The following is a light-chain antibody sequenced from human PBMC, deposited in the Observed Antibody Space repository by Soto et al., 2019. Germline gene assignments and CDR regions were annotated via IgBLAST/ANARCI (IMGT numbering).Light chain of an antibody. Sequence: IVLTQSPATLSVSPGERVTLSCRASQSLHIFLSWYQQRPGQAPRPLIYDGSKRAAGVPDRISGDGSGTDYTLTISSLEPEDFAVYYCQQYRNWPRTFGQGTRLEI. V-gene: IGKV3-11*01. CDR2: DGS. CDR1: QSLHIF. CDR3: QQYRNWPRT. J-gene: IGKJ5*01.